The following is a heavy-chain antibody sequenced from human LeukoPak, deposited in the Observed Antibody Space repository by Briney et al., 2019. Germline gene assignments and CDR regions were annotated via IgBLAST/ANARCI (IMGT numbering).Heavy chain of an antibody. V-gene: IGHV1-2*06. CDR1: GYTFTSNY. Sequence: EASVKVSCKASGYTFTSNYMHWVRQAPGQGLEWMGRINPNSGGTNYAQKFQGRVTMTRDTSISTAYMELSRLRSDDTAVYYCALLWGAVPDLDNYRGQGTLVTVSS. J-gene: IGHJ4*02. D-gene: IGHD3-16*01. CDR3: ALLWGAVPDLDNY. CDR2: INPNSGGT.